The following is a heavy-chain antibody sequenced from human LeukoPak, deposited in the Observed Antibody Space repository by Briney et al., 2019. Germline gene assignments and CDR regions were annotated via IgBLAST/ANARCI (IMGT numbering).Heavy chain of an antibody. Sequence: PGGSLRLSCAASGFTFSTHSMSWVRQAPGRGLEWVSSISSSSSYIYYVDSVKGRFTISRDNAKNSLYLQMNSLRAEDTAMYYCARLLFTVTMKTDYWGQGTLVTVSS. D-gene: IGHD4-17*01. V-gene: IGHV3-21*01. J-gene: IGHJ4*02. CDR1: GFTFSTHS. CDR2: ISSSSSYI. CDR3: ARLLFTVTMKTDY.